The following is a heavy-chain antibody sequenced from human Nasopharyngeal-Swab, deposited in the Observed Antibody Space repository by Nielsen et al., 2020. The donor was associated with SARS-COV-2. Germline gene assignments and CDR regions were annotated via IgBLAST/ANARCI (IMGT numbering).Heavy chain of an antibody. Sequence: SEPLSLTCTVSGCSISGYYWSWIRQPPGKGLEWIGYVYNSGSTNYNPSLKSRVTISVDTSKNQFSLKLSSVTAADTAVYYCARVLADTAFGVPVYGMDVWGQGTTVTVSS. D-gene: IGHD5-18*01. CDR3: ARVLADTAFGVPVYGMDV. CDR1: GCSISGYY. CDR2: VYNSGST. J-gene: IGHJ6*02. V-gene: IGHV4-59*12.